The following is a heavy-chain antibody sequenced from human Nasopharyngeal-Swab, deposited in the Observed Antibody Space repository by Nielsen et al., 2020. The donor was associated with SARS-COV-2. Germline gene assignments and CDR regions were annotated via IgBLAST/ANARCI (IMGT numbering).Heavy chain of an antibody. CDR2: INPNSGGT. CDR1: GYTFTGYY. Sequence: ASVKVSCKASGYTFTGYYMHWVRQAPGQGLEWMGWINPNSGGTNYAQKFQGRVTMTRDTSISTAYMELSRLRSDDTVVYYCARSRVFVVVPADYVDSRDAFDIWGQGTMVTVSS. D-gene: IGHD2-2*01. J-gene: IGHJ3*02. V-gene: IGHV1-2*02. CDR3: ARSRVFVVVPADYVDSRDAFDI.